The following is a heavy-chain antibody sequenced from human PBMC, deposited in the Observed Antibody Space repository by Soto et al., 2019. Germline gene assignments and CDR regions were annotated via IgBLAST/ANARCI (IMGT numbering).Heavy chain of an antibody. V-gene: IGHV4-30-2*01. J-gene: IGHJ4*02. CDR3: ARNVEMATHFDY. CDR2: IYHSGST. Sequence: SETLSLTCAVSGGSISSGGYSWSWIRQPPGKGLEWIGYIYHSGSTYYNPSLKSRVTISVDRSKNQFSLKLSSVTAADTAVYYCARNVEMATHFDYWGQGTLVTVSS. CDR1: GGSISSGGYS. D-gene: IGHD5-12*01.